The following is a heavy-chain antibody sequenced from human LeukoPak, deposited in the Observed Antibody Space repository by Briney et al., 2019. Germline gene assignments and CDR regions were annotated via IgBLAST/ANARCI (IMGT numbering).Heavy chain of an antibody. Sequence: ASVKVSCKASGYTFTSYDINWVRQATGQGLEWMGWMNPNSGGTNYAQKFQGRVTMTRDTSISTAYMELSRLRSDDTAVYYCARLAYYDQGYWGQGTLVTVSS. CDR2: MNPNSGGT. D-gene: IGHD3-3*01. CDR3: ARLAYYDQGY. J-gene: IGHJ4*02. V-gene: IGHV1-2*02. CDR1: GYTFTSYD.